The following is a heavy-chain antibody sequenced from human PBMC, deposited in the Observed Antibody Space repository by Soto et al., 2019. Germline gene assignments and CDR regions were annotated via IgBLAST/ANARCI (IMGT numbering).Heavy chain of an antibody. CDR1: GFTFSSYG. Sequence: GGSLRLSCAASGFTFSSYGMHWVRQAPGKGLEWVAVIWYDGSNKYYADSVKGRFTISRDNSKNTLYLQMNSLRAEDTAVYYCARGKNLAAAGMVDYWGQGTLVTVPQ. D-gene: IGHD6-13*01. V-gene: IGHV3-33*01. CDR3: ARGKNLAAAGMVDY. J-gene: IGHJ4*02. CDR2: IWYDGSNK.